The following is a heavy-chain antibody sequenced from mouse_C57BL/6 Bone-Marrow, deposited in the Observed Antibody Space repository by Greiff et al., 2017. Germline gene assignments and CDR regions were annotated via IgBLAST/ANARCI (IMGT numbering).Heavy chain of an antibody. V-gene: IGHV1-55*01. CDR2: IYPGSGST. D-gene: IGHD2-5*01. CDR1: GYTFTSYW. Sequence: QVQLKQPGAELVKPGASVKMSCKASGYTFTSYWITWVKQRPGQGLEWIGDIYPGSGSTNYNEKFKSKATLTVVTFSSTAYMQLSSLTSEDSAVYYCSRPSYSNYWYFDVWGTGTTVTVSS. CDR3: SRPSYSNYWYFDV. J-gene: IGHJ1*03.